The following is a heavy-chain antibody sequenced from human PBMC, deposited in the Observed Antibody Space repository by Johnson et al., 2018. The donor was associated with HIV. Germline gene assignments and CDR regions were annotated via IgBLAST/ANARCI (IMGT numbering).Heavy chain of an antibody. Sequence: VQLVESGGGVVQPGRSLRLSCAASGFTFSSYGMHWVRQAPGKGLEWVAVISYDGSNKYYADSVKGRFTISRDNSKNTLYLQMNSLRAEDTAVYYCAKVRVEFWSGYYGGLNDAFDIWGQGTMVTVSS. CDR2: ISYDGSNK. CDR3: AKVRVEFWSGYYGGLNDAFDI. D-gene: IGHD3-3*01. CDR1: GFTFSSYG. J-gene: IGHJ3*02. V-gene: IGHV3-30*18.